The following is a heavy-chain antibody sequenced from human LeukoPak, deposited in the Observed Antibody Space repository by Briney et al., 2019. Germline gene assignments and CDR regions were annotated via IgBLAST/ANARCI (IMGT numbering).Heavy chain of an antibody. Sequence: SQTLSLTCTVSGGSISSGSYYWGWVRQPPGKALEWIGNIFYSGSTYYSPSLKSRVTISVDMSKNQFSLKLSSVTAADTAVYYCARAAAMVEFDYWGQGTLVTVSS. V-gene: IGHV4-39*07. CDR3: ARAAAMVEFDY. J-gene: IGHJ4*02. D-gene: IGHD5-18*01. CDR1: GGSISSGSYY. CDR2: IFYSGST.